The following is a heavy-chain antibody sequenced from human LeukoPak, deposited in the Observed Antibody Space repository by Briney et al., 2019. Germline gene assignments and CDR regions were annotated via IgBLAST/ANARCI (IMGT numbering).Heavy chain of an antibody. J-gene: IGHJ4*02. CDR3: KSGGAAPGSFDY. CDR1: GFTFSRYW. V-gene: IGHV3-7*01. D-gene: IGHD1-1*01. Sequence: PGGSLRLSCAASGFTFSRYWMSWMRQAPGKGLEWVANIKYDGNEEYYVDSVKGRFTISRDNAKNSLYLQLNSLRVEDTAVYYCKSGGAAPGSFDYWDQGTLVTVSP. CDR2: IKYDGNEE.